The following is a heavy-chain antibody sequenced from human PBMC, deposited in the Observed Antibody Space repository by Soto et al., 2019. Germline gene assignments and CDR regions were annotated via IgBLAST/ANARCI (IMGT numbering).Heavy chain of an antibody. V-gene: IGHV3-23*01. CDR1: GFTFSSYA. D-gene: IGHD2-15*01. J-gene: IGHJ6*02. CDR2: ISGSGGST. Sequence: GGSLRLSCAASGFTFSSYAMSWVRQAPGKGLEWVSAISGSGGSTYYADSVKGRFTISRDNSKNTLYLQMNSLRAEDTAVYYCAKGAFYCSGGSCDYYYGMDVWGQGTTVTVSS. CDR3: AKGAFYCSGGSCDYYYGMDV.